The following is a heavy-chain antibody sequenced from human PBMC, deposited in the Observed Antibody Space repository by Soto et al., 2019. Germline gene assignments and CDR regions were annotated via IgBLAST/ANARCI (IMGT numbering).Heavy chain of an antibody. V-gene: IGHV3-30*03. CDR2: ISYDGSNK. Sequence: QVQLVESGGGVVQPGRSLRLSCAASGFTFSSYGLHWVRQAPGKGLEWVAVISYDGSNKYYAESVKGRFTISRDYSKNSLYLAMENMRAAATPVYYCGIRVGVAFGLWGQAIMVTVAS. CDR1: GFTFSSYG. D-gene: IGHD1-26*01. J-gene: IGHJ3*01. CDR3: GIRVGVAFGL.